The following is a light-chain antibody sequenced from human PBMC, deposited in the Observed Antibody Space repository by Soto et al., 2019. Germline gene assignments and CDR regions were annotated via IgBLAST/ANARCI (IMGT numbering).Light chain of an antibody. V-gene: IGLV1-51*01. CDR2: DNY. Sequence: QSVLTQPPSVSAAPGQKVTISCSGSSSNIGSNDVSWYQQFPGTAPKLVIYDNYKRPSGIPDRFSGSKSGTSATLAITGLQTGDEADYYCGTWDSSLTVPVIFGGGTKLTVL. CDR1: SSNIGSND. J-gene: IGLJ2*01. CDR3: GTWDSSLTVPVI.